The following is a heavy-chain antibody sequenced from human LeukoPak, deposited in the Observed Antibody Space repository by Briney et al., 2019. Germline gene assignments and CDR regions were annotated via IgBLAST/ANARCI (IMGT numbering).Heavy chain of an antibody. CDR3: AKDPAAYYDFWSGYYYFDY. CDR1: GFTFSSYW. J-gene: IGHJ4*02. Sequence: GGSLRLSCAASGFTFSSYWMHWVRQAPGKGLVWVSRINSDGSSTSYADSVKGRFTISRDNAKNTLYLQMNSLRAEDTAVYYCAKDPAAYYDFWSGYYYFDYWGQGTLVTVSS. D-gene: IGHD3-3*01. CDR2: INSDGSST. V-gene: IGHV3-74*01.